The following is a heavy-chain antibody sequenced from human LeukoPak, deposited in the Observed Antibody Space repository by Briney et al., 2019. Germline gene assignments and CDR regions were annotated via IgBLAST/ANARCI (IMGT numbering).Heavy chain of an antibody. CDR1: GYNFTNYW. D-gene: IGHD2-21*01. V-gene: IGHV5-51*01. CDR2: IYPGDSDT. CDR3: ARPYSPHP. J-gene: IGHJ5*02. Sequence: GESLKISCKDSGYNFTNYWIGWVRQMPVTGLEWMGIIYPGDSDTRYSPSFQGQVTISADKSISTAYLQWSSLKASDTAMYYCARPYSPHPWGQGTLVTVSS.